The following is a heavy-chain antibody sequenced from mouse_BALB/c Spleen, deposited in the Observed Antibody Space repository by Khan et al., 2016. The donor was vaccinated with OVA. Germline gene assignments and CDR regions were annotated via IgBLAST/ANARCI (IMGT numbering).Heavy chain of an antibody. J-gene: IGHJ4*01. CDR1: GFSLTTYG. V-gene: IGHV2-6*02. CDR3: ARWFYCYSSLYAMDY. CDR2: IWSDGST. Sequence: QVQLQQSGPGLVAPSQSLSITCTVSGFSLTTYGVHWVRQPPGKGLEWLVVIWSDGSTNYNSVLKSRLSISKDNSKSQVFLKMNSLQTDDTAMYYCARWFYCYSSLYAMDYWGQGTSVTVSS. D-gene: IGHD1-1*01.